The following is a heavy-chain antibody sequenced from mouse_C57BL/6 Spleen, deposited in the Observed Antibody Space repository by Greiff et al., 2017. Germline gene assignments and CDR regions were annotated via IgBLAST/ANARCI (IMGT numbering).Heavy chain of an antibody. J-gene: IGHJ4*01. D-gene: IGHD2-4*01. CDR2: IDPSDSYT. V-gene: IGHV1-69*01. CDR1: GYTFTSYW. CDR3: ARCDYVGAMDY. Sequence: QVQLKQPGAELVMPGASVKLSCKASGYTFTSYWMHWVKQRPGQGLEWIGEIDPSDSYTNYNQKFKGKSTLTVDKSSSTAYMQLSSLTSEDSAVYYCARCDYVGAMDYGGQGTTVTVSS.